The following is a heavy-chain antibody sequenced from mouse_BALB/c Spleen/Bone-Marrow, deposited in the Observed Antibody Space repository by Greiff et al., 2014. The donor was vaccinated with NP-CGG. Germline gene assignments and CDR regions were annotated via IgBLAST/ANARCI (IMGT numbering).Heavy chain of an antibody. V-gene: IGHV5-6-3*01. D-gene: IGHD2-4*01. CDR1: GFTFSSYG. J-gene: IGHJ3*01. CDR3: GRDNEYDYDGFAY. CDR2: INSNGGCT. Sequence: EVQRVESGGGLVQPGGSLKISCAASGFTFSSYGMSWVRQTPDKRLDLVATINSNGGCTYYPDNVKGRFTISRDNAKNTLYLQSSRLNSEDTSMYSGGRDNEYDYDGFAYWGQGTLVTVSA.